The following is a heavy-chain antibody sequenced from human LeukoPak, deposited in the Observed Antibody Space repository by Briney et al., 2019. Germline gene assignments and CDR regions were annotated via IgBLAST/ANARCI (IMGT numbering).Heavy chain of an antibody. CDR1: GLTVSNYY. J-gene: IGHJ6*01. V-gene: IGHV3-66*03. Sequence: GESLTLSCAVSGLTVSNYYKNCVRQPPGKGLEWVSLIHDSGPTFYADSVKGRFTISRDISKPTIYLQMNSLRGGDTGVYFCARDRAVTQVWAELGTWG. CDR3: ARDRAVTQVWAELGT. D-gene: IGHD3-16*01. CDR2: IHDSGPT.